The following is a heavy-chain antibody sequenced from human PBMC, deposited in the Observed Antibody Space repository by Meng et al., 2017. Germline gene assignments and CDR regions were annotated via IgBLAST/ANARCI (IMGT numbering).Heavy chain of an antibody. D-gene: IGHD3-10*01. J-gene: IGHJ4*02. CDR2: IKQDGSEK. CDR1: GFTFSSYW. Sequence: GESLKISCAASGFTFSSYWMSWVRQAPGKGLEWVANIKQDGSEKYYVDSVKGRFTISRDNAKNSLYLQMNSLRAEDTAVYYCASYYGSGSYYRGEFDSWGQGTLVTVSS. V-gene: IGHV3-7*01. CDR3: ASYYGSGSYYRGEFDS.